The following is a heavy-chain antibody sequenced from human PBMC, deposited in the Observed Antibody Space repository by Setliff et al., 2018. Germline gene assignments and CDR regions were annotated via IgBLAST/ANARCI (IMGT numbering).Heavy chain of an antibody. Sequence: LRLSCVASGFSFSNYYMSWVRQAPGKGLEWVAVIWDDGGKKYHADSVKGRFTISRDNSKNTLYLEMNSLRAEDTAVYYCARTCSGSGCYAGLESWGQGTPVTVSS. V-gene: IGHV3-33*08. D-gene: IGHD2-15*01. CDR1: GFSFSNYY. J-gene: IGHJ4*02. CDR3: ARTCSGSGCYAGLES. CDR2: IWDDGGKK.